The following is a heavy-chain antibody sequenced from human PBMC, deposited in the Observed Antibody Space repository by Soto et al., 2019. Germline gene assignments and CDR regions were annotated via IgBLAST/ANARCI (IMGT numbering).Heavy chain of an antibody. CDR2: IIPIFGTA. Sequence: SVKVSCKASGGTFSSYAISWVRQAPGQGLEWMGGIIPIFGTANYAQKFQGRVTITADKSTSTAYMELSSLRSEDTAVYYCARPHPRGYYDFWSGYYTFDYWGQGTLVTV. V-gene: IGHV1-69*06. CDR1: GGTFSSYA. D-gene: IGHD3-3*01. CDR3: ARPHPRGYYDFWSGYYTFDY. J-gene: IGHJ4*02.